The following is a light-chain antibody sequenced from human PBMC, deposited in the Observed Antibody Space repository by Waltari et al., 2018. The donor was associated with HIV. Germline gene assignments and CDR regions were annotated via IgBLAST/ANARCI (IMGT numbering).Light chain of an antibody. CDR2: EVS. CDR1: SSDVGGYNY. Sequence: QSALTQPPSASGSPGQSVTISCTGTSSDVGGYNYVSWYQQHPGKAPKLMIYEVSKRPSGVPERFSGSKSGNTASLTVSGLQADDEADYYCSSYAGSNNFVVCGGGTKLTVL. V-gene: IGLV2-8*01. J-gene: IGLJ2*01. CDR3: SSYAGSNNFVV.